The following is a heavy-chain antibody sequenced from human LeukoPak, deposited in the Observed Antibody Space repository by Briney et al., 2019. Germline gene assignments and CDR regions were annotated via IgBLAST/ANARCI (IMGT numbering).Heavy chain of an antibody. Sequence: TGGSLRLSCAASGFTFNRYAMHWVRQAPGKGLEWVAFIWCDGSNKYYADSVKGRFTVSRDNSKNTLYLQMNSLRAEDTAVYYCAKDERGYYDSSGFFGAIDYWGQGSLVSVSS. CDR1: GFTFNRYA. J-gene: IGHJ4*02. CDR3: AKDERGYYDSSGFFGAIDY. V-gene: IGHV3-30*02. CDR2: IWCDGSNK. D-gene: IGHD3-22*01.